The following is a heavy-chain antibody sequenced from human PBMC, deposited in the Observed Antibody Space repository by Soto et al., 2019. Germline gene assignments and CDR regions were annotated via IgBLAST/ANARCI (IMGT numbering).Heavy chain of an antibody. V-gene: IGHV6-1*01. D-gene: IGHD6-6*01. CDR2: TYYRSKWYN. CDR3: AMDYSSSSWDYYYCKDV. Sequence: PSQTLSLTCAISGDSVSSNSAAWNWFRQSPSRGLEWLGRTYYRSKWYNDYAVSVKSRITINPDTSKNQFSLQLNSVTPEDTAVYYCAMDYSSSSWDYYYCKDVWSQGTTVTVSS. J-gene: IGHJ6*02. CDR1: GDSVSSNSAA.